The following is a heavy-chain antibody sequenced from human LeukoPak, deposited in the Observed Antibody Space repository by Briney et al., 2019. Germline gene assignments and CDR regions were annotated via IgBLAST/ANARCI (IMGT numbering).Heavy chain of an antibody. J-gene: IGHJ6*03. V-gene: IGHV3-48*01. CDR2: ISSSSSTI. Sequence: PGGSLRLSCAASGFTFSSYSMNWVRQAPGKGLEWVSYISSSSSTIYYADSVKGRFTISRDNAKNSLYLQMNSLRAEATAVYYCARENRASSWYYYYMDVWGKGTTVTVSS. CDR1: GFTFSSYS. D-gene: IGHD6-13*01. CDR3: ARENRASSWYYYYMDV.